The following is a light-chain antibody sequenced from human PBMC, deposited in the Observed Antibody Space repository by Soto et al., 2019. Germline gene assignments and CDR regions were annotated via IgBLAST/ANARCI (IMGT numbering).Light chain of an antibody. V-gene: IGKV1-33*01. CDR3: QQYDDLFT. CDR2: DVS. J-gene: IGKJ3*01. CDR1: QDISNY. Sequence: DIQMTQSPSSLSASVGDRVTITCQASQDISNYLNWYQQQPGKAPKLLIYDVSKLETGVPSRFSGSGSGTDFTLSISSLQPEDVATYYCQQYDDLFTFGPGTKVEI.